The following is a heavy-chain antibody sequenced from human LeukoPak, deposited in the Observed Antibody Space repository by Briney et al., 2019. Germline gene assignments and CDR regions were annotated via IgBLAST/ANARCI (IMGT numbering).Heavy chain of an antibody. Sequence: PGGSLRLSCAASGFTFSSYAMSWVRQAPGKGLEWVSAISGSGGSTYYADSVKGRFTISRDNSKNTLYLQMNSLRAEDTAVYYCAKGEDYVWGSYRYPDWFDPWGQGTLATVSS. V-gene: IGHV3-23*01. D-gene: IGHD3-16*02. CDR1: GFTFSSYA. CDR2: ISGSGGST. CDR3: AKGEDYVWGSYRYPDWFDP. J-gene: IGHJ5*02.